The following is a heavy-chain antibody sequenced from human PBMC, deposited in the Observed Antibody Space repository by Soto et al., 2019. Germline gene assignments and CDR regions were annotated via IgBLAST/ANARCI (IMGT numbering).Heavy chain of an antibody. CDR3: ARDPSSGSHFDY. Sequence: PGGSLRLSCAASGFTFSSYWMRWVRQAPGKGLVWVSRINSGGSRTSYADSVKGRFTFSRDNAKNTLYLQMNSLRVEDTAVYYCARDPSSGSHFDYWGQGTLVTVSS. CDR2: INSGGSRT. J-gene: IGHJ4*02. CDR1: GFTFSSYW. V-gene: IGHV3-74*01. D-gene: IGHD1-26*01.